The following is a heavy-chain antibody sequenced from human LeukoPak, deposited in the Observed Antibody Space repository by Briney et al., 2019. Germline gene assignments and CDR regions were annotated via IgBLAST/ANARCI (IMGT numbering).Heavy chain of an antibody. D-gene: IGHD3-10*01. V-gene: IGHV4-31*03. Sequence: PSETLSLTCTVSGGSISSGGYYWSWIRQHPGKGLEWIGYIYYSGSTYYNPSLKSRVTISVDTSKNQSSLKLSSVTAADTAVYYCAGKRGIRGVIDYWGQGTLVTVSS. CDR1: GGSISSGGYY. CDR2: IYYSGST. J-gene: IGHJ4*02. CDR3: AGKRGIRGVIDY.